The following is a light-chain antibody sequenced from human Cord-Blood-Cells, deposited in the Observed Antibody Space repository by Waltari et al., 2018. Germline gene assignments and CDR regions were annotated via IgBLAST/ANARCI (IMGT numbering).Light chain of an antibody. J-gene: IGKJ4*01. CDR1: QSVSSSY. CDR3: QQYGSSPLT. V-gene: IGKV3-20*01. Sequence: EIVLTRSPGILSLAPGERATHSCRASQSVSSSYLAWYQQKPGKAPRLLIYGTSSRATGIPDRFSGSGSGTDFTLTISRLEPEDFAVYYCQQYGSSPLTFGEGTKVEIK. CDR2: GTS.